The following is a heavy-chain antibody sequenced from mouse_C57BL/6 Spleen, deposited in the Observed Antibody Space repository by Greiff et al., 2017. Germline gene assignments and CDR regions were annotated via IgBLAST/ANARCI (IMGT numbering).Heavy chain of an antibody. Sequence: VQLQQPGAELVKPGASVKMSCKASGYTFTSYWITWVKPRPGQGLEWIGDIYPGSGSTNYNEKFKSKATLTVDTSSSTAYMQLSSLTSEDSAVYYCARSRRLYYGSFDYWGQGTTLTVAT. J-gene: IGHJ2*01. CDR1: GYTFTSYW. CDR2: IYPGSGST. D-gene: IGHD1-1*01. CDR3: ARSRRLYYGSFDY. V-gene: IGHV1-55*01.